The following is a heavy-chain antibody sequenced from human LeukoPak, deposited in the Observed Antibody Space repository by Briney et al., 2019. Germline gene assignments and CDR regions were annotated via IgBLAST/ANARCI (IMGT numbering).Heavy chain of an antibody. V-gene: IGHV4-39*02. CDR2: LYYGGST. CDR1: GGIISSSSYY. D-gene: IGHD3-22*01. Sequence: SETLSLTCAVSGGIISSSSYYWGWIRQPPGKGLEWIGSLYYGGSTYYNPSLKSRVAISVDTSKNRLSLKLSSVTAADTAVYYCARLDYDSSGYYFFEYWGRGTLVTVSS. CDR3: ARLDYDSSGYYFFEY. J-gene: IGHJ4*02.